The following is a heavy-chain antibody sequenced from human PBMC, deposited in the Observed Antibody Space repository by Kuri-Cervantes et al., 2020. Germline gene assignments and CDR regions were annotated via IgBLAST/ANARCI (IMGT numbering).Heavy chain of an antibody. CDR2: INHSGST. CDR3: ARDRRGYDSEYFQH. J-gene: IGHJ1*01. V-gene: IGHV4-34*01. CDR1: GGSFSGYY. D-gene: IGHD5-12*01. Sequence: GSLRLSCAVYGGSFSGYYWSWIRQPPGKGLEWIGEINHSGSTNYNPSLKSRVTISVDTSKNQFSLKLSSVTAADTAVYYCARDRRGYDSEYFQHWGQGTLVTVSS.